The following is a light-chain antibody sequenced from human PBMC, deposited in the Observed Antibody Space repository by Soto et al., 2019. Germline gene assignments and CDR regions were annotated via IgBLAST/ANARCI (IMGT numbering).Light chain of an antibody. J-gene: IGKJ1*01. CDR3: QQYNKWPGT. CDR1: QSLNRD. CDR2: GAS. Sequence: IGISQSPSTLSMSPGERATLSCRASQSLNRDLAWYQQKPGQSPRLLIFGASIRATGIPARFSGSGSGTEFTLTIGSLQSEDCAIYYCQQYNKWPGTFGQGTKVDI. V-gene: IGKV3D-15*01.